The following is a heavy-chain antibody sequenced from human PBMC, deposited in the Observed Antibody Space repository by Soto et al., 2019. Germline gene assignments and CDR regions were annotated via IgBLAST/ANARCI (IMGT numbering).Heavy chain of an antibody. D-gene: IGHD2-15*01. CDR1: GFTFSSYA. V-gene: IGHV3-30-3*01. CDR3: ARDLERVVVVAATGYFDY. CDR2: ISYDGSNK. Sequence: GGSLRLSCAASGFTFSSYAMHWVRQAPGKGLEWVAVISYDGSNKYYADSVKGRFTISRDNSKNTLYLQMNSLRAEDTAVYYCARDLERVVVVAATGYFDYWGQGTLVTVSS. J-gene: IGHJ4*02.